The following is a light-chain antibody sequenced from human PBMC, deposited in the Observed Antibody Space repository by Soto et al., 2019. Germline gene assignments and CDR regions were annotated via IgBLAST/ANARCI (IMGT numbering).Light chain of an antibody. CDR1: SSDVGGYDH. J-gene: IGLJ3*02. CDR2: DVT. Sequence: QSVLTQPASVSGSPGQSITISCTGTSSDVGGYDHVSWYQQHPGKAPKLIIYDVTVRPSGISRLFSGSKSDNTASLAVSGLQPEEEADYYCSSYTNKDTLLFGGGTKLTVL. CDR3: SSYTNKDTLL. V-gene: IGLV2-14*03.